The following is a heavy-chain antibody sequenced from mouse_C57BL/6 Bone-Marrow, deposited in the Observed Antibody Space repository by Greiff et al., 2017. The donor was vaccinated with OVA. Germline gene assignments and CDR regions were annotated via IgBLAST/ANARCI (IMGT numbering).Heavy chain of an antibody. D-gene: IGHD2-4*01. V-gene: IGHV1-19*01. J-gene: IGHJ3*01. CDR1: GYTFTDYY. CDR2: INPYNGGT. Sequence: EVMLVESGPVLVKPGASVKMSCKASGYTFTDYYMNWVKQSHGKSLEWIGVINPYNGGTSYNQKFKGKATLTVDKSSSTAYLELNSLTSEDSAVYYCARDYDFSAWFAYWGKGTLVTVSA. CDR3: ARDYDFSAWFAY.